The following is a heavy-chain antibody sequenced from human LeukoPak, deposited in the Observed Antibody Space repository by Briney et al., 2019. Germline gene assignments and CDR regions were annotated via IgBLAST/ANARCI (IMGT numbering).Heavy chain of an antibody. Sequence: PSETLTLTCSVSGGSISSTTYYWGWIRQPPGKGLEWIGEINHSGSTNYNPSLKSRVTISVDTSKNQFSLKLSSVTAADTAVYYCARLMTTVTTDSPHYGMDVWGQGTTVTVSS. CDR3: ARLMTTVTTDSPHYGMDV. CDR2: INHSGST. V-gene: IGHV4-39*07. CDR1: GGSISSTTYY. D-gene: IGHD4-17*01. J-gene: IGHJ6*02.